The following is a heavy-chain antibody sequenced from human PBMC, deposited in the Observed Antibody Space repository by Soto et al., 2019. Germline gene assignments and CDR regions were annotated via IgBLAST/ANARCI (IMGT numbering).Heavy chain of an antibody. D-gene: IGHD2-2*01. Sequence: QVQLVESGGGVVQPGRSLRLSCAASGFTFSSYAMHWVRQAPGKGLAWVAVISYDGSNKYYADSVKGRFTISRDNSKNXXYLQMNSLRVEDTAVYYCARVTGIVLRPVAGGLDVWGQGTTVTVSS. J-gene: IGHJ6*02. CDR2: ISYDGSNK. CDR1: GFTFSSYA. CDR3: ARVTGIVLRPVAGGLDV. V-gene: IGHV3-30-3*01.